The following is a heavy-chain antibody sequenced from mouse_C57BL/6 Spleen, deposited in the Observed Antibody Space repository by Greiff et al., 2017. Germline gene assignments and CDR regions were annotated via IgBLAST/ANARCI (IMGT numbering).Heavy chain of an antibody. CDR2: IYPKSGNT. CDR1: GYTFTSYG. V-gene: IGHV1-81*01. J-gene: IGHJ4*01. CDR3: ASPYDYEAMDY. D-gene: IGHD6-5*01. Sequence: VKLMESGAELARPGASVKLSCKASGYTFTSYGISWVKQRTGQGLEWIGEIYPKSGNTYYNEKFKGKATLTADKSSSTAYMELRSLTSEDSAVDFCASPYDYEAMDYWGQGTSVTVSS.